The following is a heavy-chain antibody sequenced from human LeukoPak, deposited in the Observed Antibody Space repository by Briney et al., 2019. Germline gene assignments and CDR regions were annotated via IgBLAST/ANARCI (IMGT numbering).Heavy chain of an antibody. Sequence: SQTLSLTCAISGDGVSSNSAAWNWIRQSPSRGLEWLGRTYYRSKWYNDYAVSVRSRITINPDTSKNQFSLQLNSVTPEDTAVYYCARDASWNYVGSLDYWGQGTLVTVSS. J-gene: IGHJ4*02. CDR3: ARDASWNYVGSLDY. V-gene: IGHV6-1*01. CDR2: TYYRSKWYN. CDR1: GDGVSSNSAA. D-gene: IGHD1-7*01.